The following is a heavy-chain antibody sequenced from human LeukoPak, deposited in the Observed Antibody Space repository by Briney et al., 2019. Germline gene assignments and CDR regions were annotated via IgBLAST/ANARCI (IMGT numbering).Heavy chain of an antibody. CDR3: ARRVDYCSSTSCYRGATHRFFDY. J-gene: IGHJ4*02. Sequence: GSLRLSCAASGFTFSSYWMSWIRQPPGKGLEWIGSIYYSGSTYYNPSLKSRVTISVDTSKNQFSLKLSSVTAADTAVYYCARRVDYCSSTSCYRGATHRFFDYWGQGTLVTVSS. D-gene: IGHD2-2*02. CDR2: IYYSGST. V-gene: IGHV4-39*01. CDR1: GFTFSSYW.